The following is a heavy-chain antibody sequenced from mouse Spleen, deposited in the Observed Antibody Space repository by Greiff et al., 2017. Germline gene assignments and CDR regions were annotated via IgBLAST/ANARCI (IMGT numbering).Heavy chain of an antibody. CDR1: GYTFTDYY. CDR3: ARAKFLYGSSSAWFAY. J-gene: IGHJ3*01. D-gene: IGHD1-1*01. V-gene: IGHV1-76*01. CDR2: IYPGSGNT. Sequence: VKLMESGAELVRPGASVKLSCKASGYTFTDYYINWVKQRPGQGLEWIARIYPGSGNTYYNEKFKGKATLTAEKSSSTAYMQLSSLTSEDSAVYFCARAKFLYGSSSAWFAYWGQGTLVTVSA.